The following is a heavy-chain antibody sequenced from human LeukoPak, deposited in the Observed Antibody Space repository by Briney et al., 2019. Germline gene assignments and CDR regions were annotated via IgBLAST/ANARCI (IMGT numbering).Heavy chain of an antibody. D-gene: IGHD7-27*01. CDR3: VRTPPNWGADF. V-gene: IGHV1-8*01. CDR2: MSPNSGNT. CDR1: GYTFTSYD. J-gene: IGHJ4*02. Sequence: ASVKVSCKASGYTFTSYDINWMRQATGQGLEWMGWMSPNSGNTGYAQKFQGRVTITRDTSTGTAYLELSSLRSEDPAVYYCVRTPPNWGADFWGQGTLVTVSS.